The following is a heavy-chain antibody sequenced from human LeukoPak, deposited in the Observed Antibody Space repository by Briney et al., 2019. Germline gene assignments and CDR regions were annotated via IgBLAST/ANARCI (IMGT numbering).Heavy chain of an antibody. CDR1: GYTFTIYY. J-gene: IGHJ6*02. Sequence: GASVKVSCKASGYTFTIYYMHWVRQAPGQGLEWMGIINPSGGSTSYAQKFQGRVTMTRDTSTSTVYMELSSLRSEDTAVYYCARSLIAAAGKTRNYYYYGKDVWGQGTTVTVSS. CDR2: INPSGGST. V-gene: IGHV1-46*01. CDR3: ARSLIAAAGKTRNYYYYGKDV. D-gene: IGHD6-13*01.